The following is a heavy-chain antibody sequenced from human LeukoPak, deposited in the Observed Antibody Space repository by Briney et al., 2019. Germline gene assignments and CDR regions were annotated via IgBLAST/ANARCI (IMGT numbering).Heavy chain of an antibody. CDR3: ASDEGGIVATIFDY. Sequence: ASVKVSCKVSGYTFTGYYMHWVRQAPGQGLEWMGWINPNSGGTNYAQKFQGRVTMTRDTSISTAYMELSRLRSDDTAVYYCASDEGGIVATIFDYWGQGTLVTVSS. J-gene: IGHJ4*02. CDR2: INPNSGGT. D-gene: IGHD5-12*01. CDR1: GYTFTGYY. V-gene: IGHV1-2*02.